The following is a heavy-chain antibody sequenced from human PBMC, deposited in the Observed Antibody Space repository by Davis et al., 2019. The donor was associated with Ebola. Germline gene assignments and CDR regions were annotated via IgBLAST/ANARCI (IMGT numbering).Heavy chain of an antibody. CDR1: EFTFTNYG. CDR2: ISTGGTAP. Sequence: PGGSLRLSCVASEFTFTNYGMTWVRQAPGKGLEWVSSISTGGTAPYYADSVKGRFTISRDSSKDTLFLQMNSLKTEDTAVYFCAREVGAADYWGQGTLVTVSS. J-gene: IGHJ4*02. D-gene: IGHD1-26*01. V-gene: IGHV3-23*01. CDR3: AREVGAADY.